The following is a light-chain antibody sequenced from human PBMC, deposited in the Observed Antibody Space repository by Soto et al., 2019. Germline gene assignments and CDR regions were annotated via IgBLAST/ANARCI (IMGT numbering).Light chain of an antibody. CDR2: GAS. J-gene: IGKJ1*01. CDR1: QSVSRN. V-gene: IGKV3-15*01. Sequence: EIVMTQSPATLSVSPGERVTLSCRASQSVSRNLAWYQQKPGQAPRLLIYGASARATGIPARFSGSGSGTEFTLTISSLQAEDFAVYYCQQYNNWWTFGQGTKVEIK. CDR3: QQYNNWWT.